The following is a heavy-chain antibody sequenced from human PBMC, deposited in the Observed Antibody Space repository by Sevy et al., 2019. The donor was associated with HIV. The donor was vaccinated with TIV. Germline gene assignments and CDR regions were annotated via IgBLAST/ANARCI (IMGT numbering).Heavy chain of an antibody. J-gene: IGHJ3*01. Sequence: SETLSLTCSVSGGSVSNPNYYWGWIRQPPGKGLECIGSMYYSGATSYNPSLESRVTTSVDTSNNRFSLILTSVTAADTAVYYCARSQHFSGDYADYAFDVWDQGTMVTVSS. CDR1: GGSVSNPNYY. V-gene: IGHV4-39*01. CDR3: ARSQHFSGDYADYAFDV. D-gene: IGHD4-17*01. CDR2: MYYSGAT.